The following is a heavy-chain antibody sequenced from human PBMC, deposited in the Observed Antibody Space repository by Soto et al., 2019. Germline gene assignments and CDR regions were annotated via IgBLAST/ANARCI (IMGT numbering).Heavy chain of an antibody. J-gene: IGHJ4*02. V-gene: IGHV3-23*01. Sequence: PGGSLRLSCVASGFTFSTVAMTWVRQDTGKGLGRASSISANGANTDYADSVRGRFTLSRDNCKNTLYIQMSHLKAEDTAVYCCAKLSWNPRYFDYWGRGARVAVSS. CDR1: GFTFSTVA. CDR2: ISANGANT. CDR3: AKLSWNPRYFDY. D-gene: IGHD1-1*01.